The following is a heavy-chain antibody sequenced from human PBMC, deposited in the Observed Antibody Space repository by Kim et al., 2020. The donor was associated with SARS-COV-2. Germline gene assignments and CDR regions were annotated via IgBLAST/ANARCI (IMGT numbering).Heavy chain of an antibody. J-gene: IGHJ4*02. CDR3: ARVEAVAGLLDY. CDR2: INHSGST. V-gene: IGHV4-34*01. Sequence: SETLSLTFAVYGGSFSGYYWSWIRQPPGKGLEWIGEINHSGSTNYNPSLKSRVTISVDTSKNQFSLKLSSVTAADTAVYYCARVEAVAGLLDYWGQGTLVTVSS. D-gene: IGHD6-19*01. CDR1: GGSFSGYY.